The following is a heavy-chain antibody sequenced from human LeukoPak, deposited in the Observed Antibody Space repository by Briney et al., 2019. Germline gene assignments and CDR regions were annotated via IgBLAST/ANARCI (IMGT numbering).Heavy chain of an antibody. CDR1: GFTFSDYY. CDR3: ARDGVQLSPYYYYGMDV. J-gene: IGHJ6*02. V-gene: IGHV3-11*01. CDR2: ISSSGSTI. Sequence: PGGSLRLSCAASGFTFSDYYISWIRQAPGKGLEWVSYISSSGSTIYYADSVKGRFTISRDNAKNSPYLQMNSLRAEDTAVYYCARDGVQLSPYYYYGMDVWGQGTTVTVSS. D-gene: IGHD5-18*01.